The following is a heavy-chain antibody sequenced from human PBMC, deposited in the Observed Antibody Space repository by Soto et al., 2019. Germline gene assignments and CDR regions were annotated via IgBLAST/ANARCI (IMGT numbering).Heavy chain of an antibody. D-gene: IGHD2-8*01. V-gene: IGHV3-11*04. CDR2: ISGSGSTI. J-gene: IGHJ1*01. CDR3: ARGGVY. CDR1: GGSFDGYY. Sequence: LSLTCALYGGSFDGYYWSWIRQTPGKRLEWIAKISGSGSTINYADSVKGRFTISRDNVQRTLHLQMDSLRVEDTGVYYCARGGVYWGRGTLVTVSS.